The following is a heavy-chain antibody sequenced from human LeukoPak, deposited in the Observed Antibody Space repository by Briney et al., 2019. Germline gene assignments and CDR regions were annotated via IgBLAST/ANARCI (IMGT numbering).Heavy chain of an antibody. CDR3: ARVGRCGGDCWGAFDI. CDR2: IIPIFGTA. J-gene: IGHJ3*02. CDR1: GGTFSSYA. D-gene: IGHD2-21*02. V-gene: IGHV1-69*01. Sequence: GSSVKVSCKASGGTFSSYAISWVRQASGQGLEWMGGIIPIFGTANYAQKFQGRVTITADESTSTAYMELSSLRSEDTVVYYCARVGRCGGDCWGAFDIWGQGTMVTVSS.